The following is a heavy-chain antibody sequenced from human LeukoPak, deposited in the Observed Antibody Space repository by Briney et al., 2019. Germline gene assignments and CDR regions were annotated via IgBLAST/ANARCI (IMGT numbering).Heavy chain of an antibody. CDR1: GFTFSTYT. J-gene: IGHJ4*02. CDR3: ASDWLESSGGGY. CDR2: ISVDGGTK. V-gene: IGHV3-30-3*01. D-gene: IGHD6-19*01. Sequence: AGGSQRLSCAASGFTFSTYTMHWDRQAPGKGLEWVAVISVDGGTKYYADSVKGRFTISRDNSKNTLYLQINSLRLEDTAVYYCASDWLESSGGGYWGQGTLVTVSS.